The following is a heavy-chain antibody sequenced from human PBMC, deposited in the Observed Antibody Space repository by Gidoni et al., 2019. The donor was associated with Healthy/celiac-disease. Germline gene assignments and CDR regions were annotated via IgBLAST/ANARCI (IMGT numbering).Heavy chain of an antibody. Sequence: QVQLVESGGGVVQPGRSLRLSCAASGFPFSSYGMHWVRQAPGKALEWVAVISYDGSNKYYADSVKGRFTISRDNSKNTLYLQMNSLRAEDTAVYYCAKERLIEYSSSFDYWGQGTLVTVSS. CDR1: GFPFSSYG. CDR2: ISYDGSNK. J-gene: IGHJ4*02. CDR3: AKERLIEYSSSFDY. D-gene: IGHD6-6*01. V-gene: IGHV3-30*18.